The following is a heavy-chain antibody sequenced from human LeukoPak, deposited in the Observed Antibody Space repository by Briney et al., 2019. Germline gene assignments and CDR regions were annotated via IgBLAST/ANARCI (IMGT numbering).Heavy chain of an antibody. CDR2: IRFDGSNK. CDR3: AKAAFLEWSHNDY. V-gene: IGHV3-30*02. J-gene: IGHJ4*02. Sequence: GGSLRLSCAVSGFSFSSYGMHWVRQAPGKGLEWVAFIRFDGSNKYHADSVKGRFTISRDNSKNTLYLQMNSLRAEDTAVYYCAKAAFLEWSHNDYWGQGTLVTVSS. CDR1: GFSFSSYG. D-gene: IGHD3-3*02.